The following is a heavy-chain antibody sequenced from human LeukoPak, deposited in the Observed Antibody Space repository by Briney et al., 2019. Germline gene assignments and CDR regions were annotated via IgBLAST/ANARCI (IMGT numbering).Heavy chain of an antibody. CDR1: GGTFNNYA. CDR3: ARPFDQRVTSSHAPSAFDI. V-gene: IGHV1-46*02. CDR2: INPSGGST. Sequence: GASVKVSCKASGGTFNNYAISWVRQAPGQGPEWMGIINPSGGSTSYAQKFQGRVTMTRDTSTSTVYMELSSLRSEDTAVYYCARPFDQRVTSSHAPSAFDIWGQGTMVTVSS. J-gene: IGHJ3*02. D-gene: IGHD2-2*01.